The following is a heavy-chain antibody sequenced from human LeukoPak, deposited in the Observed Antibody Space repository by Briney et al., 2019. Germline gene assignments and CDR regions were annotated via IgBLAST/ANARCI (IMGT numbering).Heavy chain of an antibody. CDR3: ARMSIAARLVDY. J-gene: IGHJ4*02. CDR2: ISAYNGNT. V-gene: IGHV1-18*01. CDR1: GYTFTSYG. Sequence: ASVKVSCTASGYTFTSYGISWVRQAPGQGLEWMGWISAYNGNTNYAQKLQGRVTMTTDTSTSTAYMELRSLRSDDTAVYYCARMSIAARLVDYWGQGTLVTVSS. D-gene: IGHD6-6*01.